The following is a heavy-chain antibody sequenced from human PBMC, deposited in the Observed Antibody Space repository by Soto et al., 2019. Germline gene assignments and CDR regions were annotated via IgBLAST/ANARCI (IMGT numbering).Heavy chain of an antibody. Sequence: GASVKVSCKASGFTFTSSAMQWVRQARGQRLEWIGWIVVGSGNTNYAQKFQERVTITRDMSTSTAYMELSSLRSEDTAVYYCAAFSCSGGSCYSNDAFDIWGQGTMVTVSS. CDR3: AAFSCSGGSCYSNDAFDI. D-gene: IGHD2-15*01. CDR2: IVVGSGNT. CDR1: GFTFTSSA. V-gene: IGHV1-58*02. J-gene: IGHJ3*02.